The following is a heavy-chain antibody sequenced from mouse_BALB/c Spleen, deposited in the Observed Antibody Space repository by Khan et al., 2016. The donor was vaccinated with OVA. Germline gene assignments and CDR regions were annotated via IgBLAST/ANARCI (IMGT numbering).Heavy chain of an antibody. CDR1: GYTFTSFW. D-gene: IGHD1-1*01. CDR2: IDPSKSET. Sequence: QVQLQQSGPELVRPGASVKMSCKASGYTFTSFWIHWVKQRPGQGLEWIGMIDPSKSETRLNQKFKDKATLNVDKSSNTAYMQLSRLTSADSVVYYWARGGYGSPFASWGQGTLVTVSA. CDR3: ARGGYGSPFAS. J-gene: IGHJ3*01. V-gene: IGHV1S127*01.